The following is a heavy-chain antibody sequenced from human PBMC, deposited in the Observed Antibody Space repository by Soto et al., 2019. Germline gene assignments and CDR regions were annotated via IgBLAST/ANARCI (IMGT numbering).Heavy chain of an antibody. CDR1: GFSSSSYT. V-gene: IGHV3-48*04. CDR2: ISSSSRTM. CDR3: ARDKGAFDI. Sequence: GGSLILSGATSGFSSSSYTMNWVRQAPGKGLEWVSYISSSSRTMYYADSVKGRFTISRDNAKNSLYLQMNSLRAEDTAVYYCARDKGAFDIWGQGTTVTV. J-gene: IGHJ3*02.